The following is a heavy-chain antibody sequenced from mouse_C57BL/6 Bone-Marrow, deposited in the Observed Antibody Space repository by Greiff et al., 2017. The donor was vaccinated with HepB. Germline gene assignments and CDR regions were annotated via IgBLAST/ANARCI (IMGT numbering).Heavy chain of an antibody. CDR3: TTLYITTVVATRRYAMDY. CDR1: GFNIKDDY. D-gene: IGHD1-1*01. CDR2: IDPENGDT. V-gene: IGHV14-4*01. J-gene: IGHJ4*01. Sequence: EVQLQQSGAELVRPGASVKLSCTASGFNIKDDYMHWVKQRPEQGLEWIGWIDPENGDTEYASKFQGKATITADTSSNTAYPQLSSLTSEDTAVYYCTTLYITTVVATRRYAMDYWGQGTSVTVSS.